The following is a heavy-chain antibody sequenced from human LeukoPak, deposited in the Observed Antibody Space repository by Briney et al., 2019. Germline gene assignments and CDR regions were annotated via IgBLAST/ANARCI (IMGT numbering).Heavy chain of an antibody. D-gene: IGHD3-3*01. V-gene: IGHV2-5*01. Sequence: SGPTLVKPTQPLTLTCTFSGFSLSTSGVGVGWIRQPPGKALEWLALIYWNDDKRYSPSLKSRFTITKDTSKNQVVLTMTNMDPVDTATYYCAHSRTYYDFWSGYYSDFDYWGQGTLVTVSS. J-gene: IGHJ4*02. CDR2: IYWNDDK. CDR3: AHSRTYYDFWSGYYSDFDY. CDR1: GFSLSTSGVG.